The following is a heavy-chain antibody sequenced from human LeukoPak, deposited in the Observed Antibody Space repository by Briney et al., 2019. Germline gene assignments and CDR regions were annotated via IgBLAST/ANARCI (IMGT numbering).Heavy chain of an antibody. D-gene: IGHD3-9*01. CDR1: GYTFTSYG. J-gene: IGHJ4*02. V-gene: IGHV3-23*01. Sequence: ASVKVSCKASGYTFTSYGISWVRQAPGKGLEWVSAISGSGGSTYYADSVKGRFTISRENSKNTLYLQMNSLRAEDTAVYYCARYHNYDILTGPDYWGQGTLVTVSS. CDR2: ISGSGGST. CDR3: ARYHNYDILTGPDY.